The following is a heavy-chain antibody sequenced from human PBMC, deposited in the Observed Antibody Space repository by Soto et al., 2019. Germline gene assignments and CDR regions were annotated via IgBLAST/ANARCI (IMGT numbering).Heavy chain of an antibody. CDR2: IRSKAYGGTT. CDR1: GFTFGDYA. V-gene: IGHV3-49*04. CDR3: TRDLLIVPNMYSSSWYVGYYYYGMDV. J-gene: IGHJ6*02. D-gene: IGHD6-13*01. Sequence: PGGSLRLSCTASGFTFGDYAMSWVRQAPGKGLEWVGFIRSKAYGGTTEYAASVKGRFTISRDDSKSIAYLQMNSLKTEDTAVYYCTRDLLIVPNMYSSSWYVGYYYYGMDVWGQGTTVTVSS.